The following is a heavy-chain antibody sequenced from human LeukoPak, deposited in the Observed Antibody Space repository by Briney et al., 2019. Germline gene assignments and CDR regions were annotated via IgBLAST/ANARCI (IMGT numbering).Heavy chain of an antibody. CDR1: GVSLNSHY. CDR3: VRRDNTGWNYFHY. CDR2: IYYKGST. J-gene: IGHJ4*02. Sequence: SETLSLTCTVSGVSLNSHYWSWIRQPPGKGLEWIGDIYYKGSTNYNPSLKSRVTISVDTSKNHLSLKLTSVLAADTAIYYCVRRDNTGWNYFHYWGQGILVTVSS. V-gene: IGHV4-59*08. D-gene: IGHD6-19*01.